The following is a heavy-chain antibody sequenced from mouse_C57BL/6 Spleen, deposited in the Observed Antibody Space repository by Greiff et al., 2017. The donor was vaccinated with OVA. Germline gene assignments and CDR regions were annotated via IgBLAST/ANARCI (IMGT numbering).Heavy chain of an antibody. CDR3: TSYDYDEGFAY. CDR2: ISSGGDYI. J-gene: IGHJ3*01. CDR1: GFTFSSYA. V-gene: IGHV5-9-1*02. Sequence: DVQLVESGEGLVKPGGSLKLSCAASGFTFSSYAMSWVRQTPEKRLEWVAYISSGGDYIYYADTVKGRFTISRDNARNTLYLQMSSLKSEDTAMYYCTSYDYDEGFAYWGQGTLVTVSA. D-gene: IGHD2-4*01.